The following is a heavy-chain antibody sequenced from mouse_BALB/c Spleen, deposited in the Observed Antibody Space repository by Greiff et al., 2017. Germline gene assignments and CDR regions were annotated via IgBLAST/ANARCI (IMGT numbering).Heavy chain of an antibody. V-gene: IGHV2-9*02. D-gene: IGHD2-1*01. CDR3: ARIYYGNYGGYIDY. CDR2: IWAGGST. J-gene: IGHJ2*01. Sequence: VQLKESGPGLVAPSQSLSITCTVSGFSLTSYGVHWVRQPPGKGLEWLGVIWAGGSTNYNSALMSRLSISKDNSKSQVFLKMNSLQTDDTAMYYCARIYYGNYGGYIDYWGQGTTLTVSS. CDR1: GFSLTSYG.